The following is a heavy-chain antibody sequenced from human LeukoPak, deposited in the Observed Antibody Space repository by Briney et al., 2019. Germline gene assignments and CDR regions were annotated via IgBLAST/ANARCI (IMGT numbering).Heavy chain of an antibody. CDR2: IGTAGDT. Sequence: GGSLRLSCATSGFTFSNFDLHWVRQATGEGLEWVSAIGTAGDTYYPDSVKGRFTISRDNSENALHLQMNSLRAEDTAVYYCAPLTVAADYFDSWGQGTLVTVSS. CDR3: APLTVAADYFDS. V-gene: IGHV3-13*01. CDR1: GFTFSNFD. D-gene: IGHD6-19*01. J-gene: IGHJ4*02.